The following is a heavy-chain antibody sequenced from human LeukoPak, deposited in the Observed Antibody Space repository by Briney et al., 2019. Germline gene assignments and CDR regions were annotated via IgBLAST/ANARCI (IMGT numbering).Heavy chain of an antibody. CDR3: AKVRWDNSGWYYLDN. D-gene: IGHD6-19*01. V-gene: IGHV3-30*18. CDR2: ISYDGSNK. CDR1: GFTFNSYG. J-gene: IGHJ4*02. Sequence: GGTLRLSCEASGFTFNSYGMSWVRQAPGKGLEWVAVISYDGSNKYYADSVKGRFTISRDNSKNTLYLQMNSLTAEDTAVYYCAKVRWDNSGWYYLDNWGQGTLVTVSS.